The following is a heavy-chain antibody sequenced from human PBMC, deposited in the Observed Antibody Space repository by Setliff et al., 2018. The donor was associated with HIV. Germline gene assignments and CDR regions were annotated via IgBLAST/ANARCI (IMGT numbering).Heavy chain of an antibody. CDR2: IFGSGLT. V-gene: IGHV4-4*07. CDR3: ARDNHGFPVD. CDR1: GGAIINYD. Sequence: SETLSLTCNVSGGAIINYDWTWVRQPAGKGLEWIGRIFGSGLTNYNTSLESRVTMSLDTSRNHLSLRLRSVTAADTAVYYCARDNHGFPVDWGRGTLVTVSS. J-gene: IGHJ4*02. D-gene: IGHD5-12*01.